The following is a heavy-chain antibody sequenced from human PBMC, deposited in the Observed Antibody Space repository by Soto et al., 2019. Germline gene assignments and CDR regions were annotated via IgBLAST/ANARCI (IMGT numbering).Heavy chain of an antibody. CDR1: GGSFSSYP. V-gene: IGHV1-69*06. Sequence: QVQLVLSGAEVKKPGSSVKVSCKASGGSFSSYPISWVRQAPGQGLEWMGGTNANLGTGNYAQKFQGRLTITTDISTTTAYMELSALRSEDTAVYYCARRDSRGYFRYFDNWGQGTLVTVSS. D-gene: IGHD5-18*01. CDR2: TNANLGTG. CDR3: ARRDSRGYFRYFDN. J-gene: IGHJ4*02.